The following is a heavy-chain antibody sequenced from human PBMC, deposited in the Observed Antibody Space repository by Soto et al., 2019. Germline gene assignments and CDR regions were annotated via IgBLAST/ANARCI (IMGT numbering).Heavy chain of an antibody. CDR3: AKYRRAADFDY. CDR2: ISVSAGST. CDR1: GFTFSSYA. J-gene: IGHJ4*02. D-gene: IGHD6-13*01. V-gene: IGHV3-23*01. Sequence: GGSLRLSCAASGFTFSSYAMSLVRQAPGKGLECVSAISVSAGSTYYADSVKGRFTISRDNSKNTLYLQINSLRAEDTAVYYCAKYRRAADFDYWGQGTLVTVSS.